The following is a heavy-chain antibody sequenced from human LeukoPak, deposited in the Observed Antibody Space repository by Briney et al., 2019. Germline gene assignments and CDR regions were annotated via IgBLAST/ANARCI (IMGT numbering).Heavy chain of an antibody. Sequence: EASVKVSCKASGFTVTGYYMHWVRQAPGQGLEWMGWINPNSGATNYAQKFQGRVTMTRDTSISTVYMELSRLRSDDTAVYYCTRGGPEGSGYSYGSHDYWGQGSLVTVSS. CDR2: INPNSGAT. CDR3: TRGGPEGSGYSYGSHDY. J-gene: IGHJ4*02. CDR1: GFTVTGYY. V-gene: IGHV1-2*02. D-gene: IGHD5-18*01.